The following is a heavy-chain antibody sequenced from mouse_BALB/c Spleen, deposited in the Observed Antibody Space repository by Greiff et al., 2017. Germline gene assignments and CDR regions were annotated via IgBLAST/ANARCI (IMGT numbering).Heavy chain of an antibody. D-gene: IGHD2-2*01. J-gene: IGHJ3*01. Sequence: EVHLVESGGGLVKPGGSLKLSCAASGFTFSSYAMSWVRQTPEKRLEWVASISSGGSTYYPDSVKGRFTISRDNARNILYLQMSSLRSEDTAMYYCAREAYGYDGGFAYWGQGTLVTVSA. V-gene: IGHV5-6-5*01. CDR3: AREAYGYDGGFAY. CDR2: ISSGGST. CDR1: GFTFSSYA.